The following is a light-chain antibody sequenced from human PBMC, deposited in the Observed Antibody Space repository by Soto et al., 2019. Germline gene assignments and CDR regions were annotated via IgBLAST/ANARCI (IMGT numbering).Light chain of an antibody. CDR1: QSLVHSDGNTY. V-gene: IGKV2-24*01. J-gene: IGKJ1*01. CDR2: QVS. CDR3: MQATLFPL. Sequence: DIVMTQTPLSSPVTLGQPASISCRSSQSLVHSDGNTYLSWFHQRPGQPPRLLSYQVSNRFSGVPSRFSGSGAAADFSLRISRVEAEDVGVYYCMQATLFPLFGQGTKGEIK.